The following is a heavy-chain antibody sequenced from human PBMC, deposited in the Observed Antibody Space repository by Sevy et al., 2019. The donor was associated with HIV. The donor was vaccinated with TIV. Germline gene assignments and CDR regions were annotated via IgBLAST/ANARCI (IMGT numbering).Heavy chain of an antibody. D-gene: IGHD6-6*01. CDR2: ISSSIITI. J-gene: IGHJ6*02. CDR3: ARVRAASLGVHYGMDV. CDR1: GFTFSSYG. V-gene: IGHV3-48*02. Sequence: GGSLRLSCAASGFTFSSYGMNWVRQAPGKGLEWVSYISSSIITIYYADSVKGRFTISRDNAKNSLYLQMNSLRDEDTAVYYCARVRAASLGVHYGMDVWGQGTTVTVS.